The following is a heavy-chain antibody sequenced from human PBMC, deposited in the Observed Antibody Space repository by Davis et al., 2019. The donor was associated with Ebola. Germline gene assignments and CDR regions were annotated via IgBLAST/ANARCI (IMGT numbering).Heavy chain of an antibody. Sequence: SGPTLVKPTQTLTLTCTFSGFSLSTSGMRVTWIRQPPGKALEWLARIDWNDDKFYTTSLRTRLTISRDTSKNQVVLTMTNVDPVDTATYYCARMVGPPKYCSSASCLGDDAFDIWGQGTMVTVSS. V-gene: IGHV2-70*04. J-gene: IGHJ3*02. CDR2: IDWNDDK. CDR3: ARMVGPPKYCSSASCLGDDAFDI. D-gene: IGHD2-2*01. CDR1: GFSLSTSGMR.